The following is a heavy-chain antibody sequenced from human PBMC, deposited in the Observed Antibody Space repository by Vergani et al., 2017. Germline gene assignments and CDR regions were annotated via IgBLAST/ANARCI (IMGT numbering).Heavy chain of an antibody. V-gene: IGHV3-73*01. D-gene: IGHD2-15*01. CDR2: IRSKANSYAT. CDR3: TRHTSRWGLQSG. J-gene: IGHJ4*02. Sequence: EVQLVESGGGLVQPGGSLKLSCAASGFTFSGSAMHWVRQASGKGLEWVGRIRSKANSYATAYAASVKGRFTISRDDSKNTAYLQMNSLKTEDTAVYYCTRHTSRWGLQSGWGQGHLVTGFS. CDR1: GFTFSGSA.